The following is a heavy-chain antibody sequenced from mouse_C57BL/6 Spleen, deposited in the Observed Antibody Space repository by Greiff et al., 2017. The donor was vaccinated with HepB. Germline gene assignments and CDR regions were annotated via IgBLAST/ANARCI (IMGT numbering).Heavy chain of an antibody. CDR2: IHPNSGST. D-gene: IGHD2-4*01. V-gene: IGHV1-64*01. J-gene: IGHJ3*01. Sequence: QVQLQQPGAELVKPGASVKLSCKASGYTFTSYWMHWVKQRPGQGLEWIGMIHPNSGSTNYNEKFKSKATLTVDKSSSTAYMQLSSLTSEDSAVYYCERLYDYDGEGFAYWGQGTLVTVSA. CDR3: ERLYDYDGEGFAY. CDR1: GYTFTSYW.